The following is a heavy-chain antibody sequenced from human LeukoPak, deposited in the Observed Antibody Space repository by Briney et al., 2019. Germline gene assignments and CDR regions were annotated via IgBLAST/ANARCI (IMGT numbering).Heavy chain of an antibody. Sequence: PSEALSLTCTVSGGSISSSTDYWGWIRQSPGKGLEWIGNIYYRGSTYYNPSLKSRVTISVDTSKNQFSLNLSSVTAADTAVYYCVLFAGSWIGPDYWGQGTLVTVSS. CDR1: GGSISSSTDY. J-gene: IGHJ4*02. CDR3: VLFAGSWIGPDY. D-gene: IGHD6-13*01. CDR2: IYYRGST. V-gene: IGHV4-39*01.